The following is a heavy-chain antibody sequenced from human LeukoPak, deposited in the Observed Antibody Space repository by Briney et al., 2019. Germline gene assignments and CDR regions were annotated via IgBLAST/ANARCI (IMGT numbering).Heavy chain of an antibody. D-gene: IGHD3-22*01. CDR3: ARDAYDSSGLLRFLWFDP. CDR1: GGSISSYY. V-gene: IGHV4-4*07. J-gene: IGHJ5*02. CDR2: IYTSGST. Sequence: SETLSLTCTVSGGSISSYYWSWIRQPAGKELEWIGRIYTSGSTNYNPSLKSRVTMSVDTSKNQFSLKLSSVTAADTAVYYCARDAYDSSGLLRFLWFDPWGQGTLVTVSS.